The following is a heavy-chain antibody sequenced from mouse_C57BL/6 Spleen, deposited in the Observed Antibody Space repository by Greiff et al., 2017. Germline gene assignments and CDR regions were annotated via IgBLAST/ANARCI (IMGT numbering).Heavy chain of an antibody. CDR1: GFSFNTYA. CDR3: VRQGTVAYYYAMDY. D-gene: IGHD1-1*01. J-gene: IGHJ4*01. CDR2: IRSKSNNYAT. Sequence: EVNLVESGGGLVQPKGSLKLSCAASGFSFNTYAMNWVRQAPGKGLEWVARIRSKSNNYATYYADSVKDRFTISRDDSESMLYLQMNNLKTEDTAMYYCVRQGTVAYYYAMDYWGQGTSVTVSS. V-gene: IGHV10-1*01.